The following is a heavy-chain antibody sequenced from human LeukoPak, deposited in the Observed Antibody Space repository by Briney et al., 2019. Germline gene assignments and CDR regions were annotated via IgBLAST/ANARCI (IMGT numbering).Heavy chain of an antibody. CDR2: ISGSGGST. D-gene: IGHD3-10*01. J-gene: IGHJ4*02. CDR1: GFTFSSYA. CDR3: AKYGSGSYYSIYFDY. Sequence: GGSLRLSCAASGFTFSSYAMSWVRQAPGKGLEWVSAISGSGGSTYYADSVKGRFTISRDNSKNTLYLQMNSLRAEDTAVYYCAKYGSGSYYSIYFDYWGQGTLVTVSS. V-gene: IGHV3-23*01.